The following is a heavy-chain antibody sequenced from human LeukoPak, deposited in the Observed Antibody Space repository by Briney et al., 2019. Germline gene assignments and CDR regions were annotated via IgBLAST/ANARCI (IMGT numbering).Heavy chain of an antibody. J-gene: IGHJ6*03. CDR2: INHSGSS. V-gene: IGHV4-34*01. CDR3: ARGGAIFGVVTRYYMDV. Sequence: SENLSLTGAVYAGSFGGYYWRWIRQPPGKGLEWIGEINHSGSSNYNPSLKSRVTISVDTSKNQFSLKLSSVTAADTGVYYCARGGAIFGVVTRYYMDVWGKGTTVTVSS. D-gene: IGHD3-3*01. CDR1: AGSFGGYY.